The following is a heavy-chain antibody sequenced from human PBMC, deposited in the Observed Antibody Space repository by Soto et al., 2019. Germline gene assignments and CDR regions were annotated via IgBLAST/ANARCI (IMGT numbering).Heavy chain of an antibody. Sequence: QVQMVQSGAEVKKPGASVKVSCRASGYSFTSYDVNWVRQATGQGLEWMGWMNPNSGNTAFAQKLQGGDTMTRDTTISTATMELSGLRSEDTAVYYCARYPYTSYCSDGSCSYDAFDIWGQGTVVTVSS. V-gene: IGHV1-8*01. CDR2: MNPNSGNT. J-gene: IGHJ3*02. CDR3: ARYPYTSYCSDGSCSYDAFDI. CDR1: GYSFTSYD. D-gene: IGHD2-15*01.